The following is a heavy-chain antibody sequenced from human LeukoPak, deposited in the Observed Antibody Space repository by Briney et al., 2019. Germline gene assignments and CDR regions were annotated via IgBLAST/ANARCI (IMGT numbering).Heavy chain of an antibody. CDR2: ITISYYESA. CDR3: ASTYGGTTYYYYYMDI. V-gene: IGHV3-21*01. J-gene: IGHJ6*03. D-gene: IGHD4-23*01. CDR1: GFAFCNYN. Sequence: GGSLRLSCAASGFAFCNYNMNWVRPAPREGLGCVASITISYYESAYYADSMKGRFTISRDNAKNSLYLQMDSLRAEDTAVYYCASTYGGTTYYYYYMDIWGKGTTVTVSS.